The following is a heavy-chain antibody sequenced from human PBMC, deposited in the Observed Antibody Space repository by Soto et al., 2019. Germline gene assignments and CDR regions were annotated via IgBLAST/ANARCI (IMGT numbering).Heavy chain of an antibody. V-gene: IGHV3-64D*06. Sequence: VQLVESGGGLVQPGGSLRLSCSASGFTFSSYAMHWVRQAPGKGLEYVSAISSNGGSTYYADSVKGRFTISRDNSKNTLYLQMSSLRAEDTAVYYCVKEGYYDILTGYYLDYWGQGTLVTVSS. CDR2: ISSNGGST. CDR3: VKEGYYDILTGYYLDY. CDR1: GFTFSSYA. D-gene: IGHD3-9*01. J-gene: IGHJ4*02.